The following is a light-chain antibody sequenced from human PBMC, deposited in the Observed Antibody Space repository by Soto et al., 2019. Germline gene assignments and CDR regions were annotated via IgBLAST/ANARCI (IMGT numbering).Light chain of an antibody. CDR1: SSDIGFYNY. CDR3: SSYTSSSTVV. J-gene: IGLJ2*01. CDR2: DVS. Sequence: QSALTQPASVSGSPGQSITISCTGTSSDIGFYNYVSWYQQHPGKAPKLMIYDVSNRPSGISTRFSGSKSGNTASLTISGLQAEDEADYYCSSYTSSSTVVFGGGTKLTVL. V-gene: IGLV2-14*03.